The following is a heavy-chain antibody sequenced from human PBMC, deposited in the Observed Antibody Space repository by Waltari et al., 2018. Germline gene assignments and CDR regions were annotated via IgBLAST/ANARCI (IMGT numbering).Heavy chain of an antibody. CDR3: ARGYSRHTYYYDSSGSDPVY. CDR1: GYTFTGYY. D-gene: IGHD3-22*01. J-gene: IGHJ4*02. CDR2: INPNSGGT. V-gene: IGHV1-2*06. Sequence: QVQLVQSGAEVKKPGASVKVSCKASGYTFTGYYMHWVRQAPGQGLEWMGRINPNSGGTNYAQKFQGRVTMTRDTSISTAYMELSRLRSDDTAVYYCARGYSRHTYYYDSSGSDPVYWGQGTLVTVSS.